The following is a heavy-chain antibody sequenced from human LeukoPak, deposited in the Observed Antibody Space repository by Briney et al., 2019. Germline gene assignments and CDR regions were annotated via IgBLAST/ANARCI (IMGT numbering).Heavy chain of an antibody. J-gene: IGHJ4*02. Sequence: SETLSLTCAVSGYSISSGYYWGWIRQPPGKGLEWIGSIYHSGSTYYNPSLTSRVTISVDTSKNQFSLKLTSVTAADTAVYYCARSGDYDFWSGPKYFDYWGQETLVTVSS. D-gene: IGHD3-3*01. CDR3: ARSGDYDFWSGPKYFDY. V-gene: IGHV4-38-2*01. CDR1: GYSISSGYY. CDR2: IYHSGST.